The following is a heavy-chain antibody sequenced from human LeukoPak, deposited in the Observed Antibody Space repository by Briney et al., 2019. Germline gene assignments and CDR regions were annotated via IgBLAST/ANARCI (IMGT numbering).Heavy chain of an antibody. Sequence: PSETLSLTCTVSGGSTNDYYWTWIRQAPGKGLEWLGYISNSGTTDYNPSLKSRVTMSVDTSKNEFSLKVTSVTAADTAMYYCARVLRGAVTSNCFDPWGQGTLVTVSS. V-gene: IGHV4-59*01. CDR3: ARVLRGAVTSNCFDP. J-gene: IGHJ5*02. CDR2: ISNSGTT. D-gene: IGHD4-17*01. CDR1: GGSTNDYY.